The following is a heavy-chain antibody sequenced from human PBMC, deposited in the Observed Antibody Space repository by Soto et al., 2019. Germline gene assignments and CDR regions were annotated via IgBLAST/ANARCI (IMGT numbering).Heavy chain of an antibody. V-gene: IGHV3-30*18. CDR1: GFTFRRDG. CDR3: AKDRSNSWTFDY. CDR2: ISYDGRNR. D-gene: IGHD6-13*01. Sequence: GGSLRLSWAASGFTFRRDGMHWVRQAPGKGLEWVAVISYDGRNRYYADSVKGRFAISRDDSKNTLYLQMNSLRGEDTAVYYCAKDRSNSWTFDYWGLGTLVTVS. J-gene: IGHJ4*02.